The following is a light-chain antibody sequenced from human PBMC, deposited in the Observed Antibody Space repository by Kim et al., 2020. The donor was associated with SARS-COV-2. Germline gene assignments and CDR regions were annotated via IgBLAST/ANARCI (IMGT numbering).Light chain of an antibody. Sequence: APGQTARITCGGNNIGSKSVPWYQPKPGQAPVLVIYYDSDRPSGIPERFSGSNSGNTATLTIRRVEAGDEADYYCQVWDSSSDHRVFGGGTQLTVL. V-gene: IGLV3-21*04. CDR1: NIGSKS. CDR3: QVWDSSSDHRV. CDR2: YDS. J-gene: IGLJ3*02.